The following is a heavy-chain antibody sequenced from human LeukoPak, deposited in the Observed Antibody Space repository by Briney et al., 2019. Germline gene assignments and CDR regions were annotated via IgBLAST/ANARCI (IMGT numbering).Heavy chain of an antibody. CDR1: GYTFTGYY. CDR3: ASKSSSSFYYYYGMDV. D-gene: IGHD6-6*01. CDR2: INPNSGGT. V-gene: IGHV1-2*02. J-gene: IGHJ6*02. Sequence: ASVRVSCKASGYTFTGYYMHRVRQAPGQGLEWMGWINPNSGGTNYAQKFQGRVTMTRDTSISTAYMELSRLRSDDTAVYYCASKSSSSFYYYYGMDVWGQGTTVTVSS.